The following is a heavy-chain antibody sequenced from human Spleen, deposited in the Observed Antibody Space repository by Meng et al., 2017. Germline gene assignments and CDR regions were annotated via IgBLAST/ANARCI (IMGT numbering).Heavy chain of an antibody. Sequence: SVKVSCKASGGTFSSFPISWVRQAPGQGLEWMGGIIPIFDTANYAQKFQGRVTITADKSTTTAYMELSNLRSEDTAVYYCARARSSGFPQGFDSWGQGTLVTVSS. CDR1: GGTFSSFP. J-gene: IGHJ4*02. CDR2: IIPIFDTA. CDR3: ARARSSGFPQGFDS. V-gene: IGHV1-69*06. D-gene: IGHD6-19*01.